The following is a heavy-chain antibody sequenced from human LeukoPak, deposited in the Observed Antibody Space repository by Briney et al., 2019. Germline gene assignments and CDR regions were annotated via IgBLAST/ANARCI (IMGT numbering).Heavy chain of an antibody. V-gene: IGHV3-23*01. Sequence: GGSLRLSCASSGFIFSDYAMSWVRQAPGKGLERVSGISGSAYSTYYADSVQGRFTISRDNSKNTLYLQMNSLRAEGTAVYYCAKEAGYSGYDYPDYWGQGTLVTVSS. CDR2: ISGSAYST. CDR1: GFIFSDYA. J-gene: IGHJ4*02. D-gene: IGHD5-12*01. CDR3: AKEAGYSGYDYPDY.